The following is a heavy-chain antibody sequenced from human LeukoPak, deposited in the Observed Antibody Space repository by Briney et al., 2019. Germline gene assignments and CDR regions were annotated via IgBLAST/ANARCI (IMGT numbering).Heavy chain of an antibody. J-gene: IGHJ4*02. V-gene: IGHV3-30*01. CDR3: ARHYNYFDY. Sequence: GGSLRLSCAASGFTFSSYAMLWVRQAPGKGLQWVAVISYDGSNKYYADSVKGRFTISRDNSKNTLYLQMNSLRAEDTAVYYCARHYNYFDYWGQGTLVTVSS. CDR1: GFTFSSYA. CDR2: ISYDGSNK. D-gene: IGHD4-11*01.